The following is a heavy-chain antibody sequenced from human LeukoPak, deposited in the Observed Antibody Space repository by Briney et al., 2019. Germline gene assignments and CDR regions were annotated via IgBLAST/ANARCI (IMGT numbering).Heavy chain of an antibody. CDR2: MYTSGST. CDR1: GGSISSGNYY. Sequence: SETLSLTCTVSGGSISSGNYYWSWIRQPAGKGLEWIGRMYTSGSTNYNPSLKSRVTISVDTSKNQFSLKLSSVTAADTAVYYCAREVRSIYYYYMDVWGKGTTVTVSS. J-gene: IGHJ6*03. CDR3: AREVRSIYYYYMDV. V-gene: IGHV4-61*02.